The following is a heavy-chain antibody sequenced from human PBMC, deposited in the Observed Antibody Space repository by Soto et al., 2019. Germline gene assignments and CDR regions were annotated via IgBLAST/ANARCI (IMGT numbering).Heavy chain of an antibody. CDR3: ARDRYSSSSIYYYYGMDV. J-gene: IGHJ6*02. Sequence: GGSLRLSCAASGFTFSSYSMNWVRQAPGKGLEWVSSISSSSSYIYYADSVKGRFTISRDNAKNSLYLQMNSLRAEDTAVYYCARDRYSSSSIYYYYGMDVWGQGTTVTVSS. D-gene: IGHD6-6*01. CDR1: GFTFSSYS. V-gene: IGHV3-21*01. CDR2: ISSSSSYI.